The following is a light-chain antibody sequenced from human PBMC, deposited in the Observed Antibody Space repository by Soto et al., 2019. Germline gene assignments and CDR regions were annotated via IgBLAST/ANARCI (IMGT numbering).Light chain of an antibody. CDR3: ASWDDSLNSWL. CDR2: TDN. V-gene: IGLV1-47*02. CDR1: NSNIGRKY. J-gene: IGLJ2*01. Sequence: QSVLTQPPSASGTPGQRVTISCSGSNSNIGRKYVYWYQQLPGTAPKLLIYTDNQRPSGVPDRFSGSKSGTSASLAISGLRSEDEADYYCASWDDSLNSWLFGGGTKLTVL.